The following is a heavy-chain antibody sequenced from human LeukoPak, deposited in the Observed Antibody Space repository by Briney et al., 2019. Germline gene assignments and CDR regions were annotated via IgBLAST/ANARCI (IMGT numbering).Heavy chain of an antibody. D-gene: IGHD2-2*01. J-gene: IGHJ6*03. Sequence: PGGSLRLSCAASGFTFSSYSMNWVRQAPGKGLEWVSSISSSSSSYIYYADSVKGRFTISRDNSNNTVYLQMNNLRPEDTAVFYCARGQGYESYYYMDVWGKGTTVSVSS. V-gene: IGHV3-21*01. CDR2: ISSSSSSYI. CDR3: ARGQGYESYYYMDV. CDR1: GFTFSSYS.